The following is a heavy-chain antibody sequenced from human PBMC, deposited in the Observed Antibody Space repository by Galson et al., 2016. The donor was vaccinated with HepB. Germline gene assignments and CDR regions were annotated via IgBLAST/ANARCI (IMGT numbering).Heavy chain of an antibody. CDR3: ARGNNWNDASPWGHYYYGMDV. CDR1: GFTFSSYS. CDR2: ISSGSITI. Sequence: SLRLSCAASGFTFSSYSMNWVRQAPGKGLEWVSYISSGSITIFYADSVKGRFTISRDRGKNSLFLQMNSLREEDTAVYYCARGNNWNDASPWGHYYYGMDVWGQGTTVTVSS. D-gene: IGHD1-1*01. J-gene: IGHJ6*02. V-gene: IGHV3-48*02.